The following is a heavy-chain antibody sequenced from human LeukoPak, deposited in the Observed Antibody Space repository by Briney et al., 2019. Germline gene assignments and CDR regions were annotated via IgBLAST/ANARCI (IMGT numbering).Heavy chain of an antibody. V-gene: IGHV1-69*13. CDR1: GGTFSSYA. CDR2: IIPIFGTP. J-gene: IGHJ5*02. D-gene: IGHD3-22*01. CDR3: ARLTSRQESGIVVYNWFDP. Sequence: ASVKVSCKASGGTFSSYAINWVRQAPGQGLEWMGGIIPIFGTPNYAQKFQGRVTITADDSTSTAYMELSSLRSEDTAVYYCARLTSRQESGIVVYNWFDPWGQGTLVTVSS.